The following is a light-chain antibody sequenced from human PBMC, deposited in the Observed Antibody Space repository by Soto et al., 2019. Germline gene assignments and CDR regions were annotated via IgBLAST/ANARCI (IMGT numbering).Light chain of an antibody. V-gene: IGLV2-11*01. CDR2: DVT. CDR3: CSYAGSYTWV. J-gene: IGLJ3*02. Sequence: QSVLTQPRSVSGSPGQSVTISCTGTSSDVGAYKYVSWYQQHPGKAPKLMIYDVTKRPSGVPDRFSGSKSGNTASLTISGLQAEDEADYYCCSYAGSYTWVFGGGTKLTVL. CDR1: SSDVGAYKY.